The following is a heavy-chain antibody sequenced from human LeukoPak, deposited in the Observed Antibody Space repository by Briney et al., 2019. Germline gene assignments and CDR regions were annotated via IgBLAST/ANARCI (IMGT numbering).Heavy chain of an antibody. D-gene: IGHD2-8*01. V-gene: IGHV3-74*01. J-gene: IGHJ5*02. CDR3: ARVGTSSLWDWFDP. Sequence: GGSLRLSCAASGFTFSSYWMHWVRQAPGKGLVWVSRINTYGSSTTYADSVKGRFTISRDNSKNTLYLQMNSLRAEDTAVYYCARVGTSSLWDWFDPWGQGTLVTVSS. CDR1: GFTFSSYW. CDR2: INTYGSST.